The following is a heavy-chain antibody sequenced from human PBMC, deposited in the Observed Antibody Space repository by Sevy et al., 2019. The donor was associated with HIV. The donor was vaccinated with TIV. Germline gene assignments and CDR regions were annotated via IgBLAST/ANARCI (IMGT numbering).Heavy chain of an antibody. V-gene: IGHV3-74*01. Sequence: GGSLRLSCAASGFTFSNYYMNWVRQGPAKGLVWVARVNGDGSDINYADSVRGRFTISRDNTKNTLYLQMSSLRGEDTAVYYCFVRIRDSSEIDYWGQGTLVTVSS. CDR1: GFTFSNYY. CDR3: FVRIRDSSEIDY. D-gene: IGHD6-6*01. J-gene: IGHJ4*02. CDR2: VNGDGSDI.